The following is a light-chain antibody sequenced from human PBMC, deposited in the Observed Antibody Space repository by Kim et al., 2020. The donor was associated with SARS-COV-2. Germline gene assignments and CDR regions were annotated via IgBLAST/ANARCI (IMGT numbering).Light chain of an antibody. J-gene: IGKJ1*01. CDR1: QSISSRY. V-gene: IGKV3-20*01. Sequence: ETVLTQSPGTLSLSAGDRATLSCRASQSISSRYLAWYQQKPGQAPRLLIHLASSRAAGIPDRFSGSGSGTDFTLTISRLEPEDFAVYYCQQYGGSWTFGQGTKVDIK. CDR2: LAS. CDR3: QQYGGSWT.